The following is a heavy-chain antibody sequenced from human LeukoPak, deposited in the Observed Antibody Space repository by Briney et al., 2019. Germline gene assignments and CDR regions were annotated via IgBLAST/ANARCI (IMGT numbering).Heavy chain of an antibody. CDR2: TSASGGST. V-gene: IGHV3-23*01. CDR3: ANPVGYGDAFDI. CDR1: GFTLTSYA. Sequence: GGSLRLSCAASGFTLTSYAMSWVRQAPGKGLEWVSGTSASGGSTYYADSVKGRFTISRDNSKNTLYLQMNSLRAEDTAVYYCANPVGYGDAFDIWGQGTMVTVSS. D-gene: IGHD5-12*01. J-gene: IGHJ3*02.